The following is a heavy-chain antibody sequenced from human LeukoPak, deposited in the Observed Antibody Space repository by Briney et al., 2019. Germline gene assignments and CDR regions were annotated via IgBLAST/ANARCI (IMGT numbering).Heavy chain of an antibody. J-gene: IGHJ4*02. V-gene: IGHV3-30*18. CDR1: GFTFSSYG. CDR3: AKSFEVASKKRGYSGYGPFDY. D-gene: IGHD5-12*01. CDR2: ISYDGSNK. Sequence: PGGSLRLSCAASGFTFSSYGMHWVRQAPGKGLEWVAVISYDGSNKYYADSVKGRFTISRDNSKNTLYLQMNSLRAEDTAVYYCAKSFEVASKKRGYSGYGPFDYWGQGTLVTVSS.